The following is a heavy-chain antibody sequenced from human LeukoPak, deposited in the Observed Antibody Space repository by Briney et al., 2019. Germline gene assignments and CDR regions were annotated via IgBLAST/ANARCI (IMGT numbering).Heavy chain of an antibody. Sequence: SGTLSLTCTVSGGSISSSSYYWSWIRQPPGKGLEWIGYNYYSGSTNYNPSLKSRVNISVDTSKNQFSLKLSSVTAADTAVYYCARVIPGTVGATFFDYWGQGTLVTVSS. CDR2: NYYSGST. D-gene: IGHD1-26*01. V-gene: IGHV4-61*01. CDR1: GGSISSSSYY. CDR3: ARVIPGTVGATFFDY. J-gene: IGHJ4*02.